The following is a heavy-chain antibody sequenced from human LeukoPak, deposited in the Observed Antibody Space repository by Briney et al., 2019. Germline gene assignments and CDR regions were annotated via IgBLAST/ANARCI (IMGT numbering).Heavy chain of an antibody. Sequence: GGSLRLSCAASGFTFSSYEMNWVRQAPGKGLEWVSYISSSGSTIYYADSVKGRFTISRDNAKNSLYLQMNSLRAEDTAVYYCASQDIVVVPAPLDYWGQGTLVTVSS. CDR2: ISSSGSTI. D-gene: IGHD2-2*01. J-gene: IGHJ4*02. CDR1: GFTFSSYE. CDR3: ASQDIVVVPAPLDY. V-gene: IGHV3-48*03.